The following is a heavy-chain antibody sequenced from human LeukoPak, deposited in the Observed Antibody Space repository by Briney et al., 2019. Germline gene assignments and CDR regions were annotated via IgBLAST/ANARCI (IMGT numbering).Heavy chain of an antibody. CDR1: GYTFTGYY. CDR2: INPNSGGT. D-gene: IGHD3-22*01. CDR3: ARDLYYYDSSGYYPY. Sequence: ASVKVSCKASGYTFTGYYIHWVRQAPGQGLEWMGWINPNSGGTNYAQKFQGRVTMTRDTSISTAYMELSRLRSDDTAVYYCARDLYYYDSSGYYPYWGQGTLVTVSS. J-gene: IGHJ4*02. V-gene: IGHV1-2*02.